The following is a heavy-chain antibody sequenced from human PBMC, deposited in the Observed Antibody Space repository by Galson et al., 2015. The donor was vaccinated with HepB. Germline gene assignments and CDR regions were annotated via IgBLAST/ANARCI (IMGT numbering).Heavy chain of an antibody. CDR2: IISKTDGGTT. CDR3: ACNQYSNSGYDY. V-gene: IGHV3-15*01. D-gene: IGHD6-6*01. J-gene: IGHJ4*02. CDR1: GFTFSIAW. Sequence: SLRLSCAASGFTFSIAWMSWVRQTPGKGLEWLGRIISKTDGGTTNYAAPVKSRSPISRADSKNTLYLQMNSLKTEDTAVYYCACNQYSNSGYDYWGQGTLVTVSS.